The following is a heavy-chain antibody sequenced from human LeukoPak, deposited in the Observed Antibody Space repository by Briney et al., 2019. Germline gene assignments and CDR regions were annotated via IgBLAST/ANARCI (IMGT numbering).Heavy chain of an antibody. CDR2: ISAYNGNT. Sequence: GASVKVSCKASGYTFTSYGISWVRQAPGQGLEWMGWISAYNGNTNYAQKLQGRVTMTTDTSTSTAYMELRSLRSDDTAMYHCARGVGAREKYWFDPWGQGTLVTVSS. V-gene: IGHV1-18*01. CDR1: GYTFTSYG. J-gene: IGHJ5*02. D-gene: IGHD1-26*01. CDR3: ARGVGAREKYWFDP.